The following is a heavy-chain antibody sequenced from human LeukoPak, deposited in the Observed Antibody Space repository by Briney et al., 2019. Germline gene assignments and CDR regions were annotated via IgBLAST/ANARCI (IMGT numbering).Heavy chain of an antibody. CDR1: GGTFSSYA. J-gene: IGHJ4*02. Sequence: SVKVSCKASGGTFSSYAISWVRQAPGQGLEWMGGIIPIFGTANYAQKFQGRVTITADESTSTAYMELSRLRSDDTAVYYCARDGLLAAAGSTDYWGQGTLVTVSS. D-gene: IGHD6-13*01. CDR2: IIPIFGTA. V-gene: IGHV1-69*13. CDR3: ARDGLLAAAGSTDY.